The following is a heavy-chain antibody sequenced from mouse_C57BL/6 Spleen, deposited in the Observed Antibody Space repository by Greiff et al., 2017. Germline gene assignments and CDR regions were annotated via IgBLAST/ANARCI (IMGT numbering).Heavy chain of an antibody. CDR3: ASGGVYDYDERFAY. CDR1: GFSLTSYG. CDR2: IWGVGST. V-gene: IGHV2-6*01. D-gene: IGHD2-4*01. Sequence: VQRVESGPGLVAPSQSLSITCTVSGFSLTSYGVDWVRQSPGKGLEWLGVIWGVGSTNYNSALKSRLSISKDNSKSQVFLKMNSLQTDDTAMYYCASGGVYDYDERFAYWGQGTLVTVSA. J-gene: IGHJ3*01.